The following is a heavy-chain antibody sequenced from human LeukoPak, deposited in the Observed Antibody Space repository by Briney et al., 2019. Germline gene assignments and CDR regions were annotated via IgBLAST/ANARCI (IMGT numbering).Heavy chain of an antibody. CDR2: INRSGST. V-gene: IGHV4-34*01. J-gene: IGHJ6*03. Sequence: SETLSLTCAVYGGSFSGYYWSWIRQPPGKGLEWIGEINRSGSTNYNPSLKSRVTISVDTSKNQFSLKLSSVTAADTAVYYCARDRRRTAAGSIYYYYYMDVWGKGTTVTVSS. D-gene: IGHD6-13*01. CDR1: GGSFSGYY. CDR3: ARDRRRTAAGSIYYYYYMDV.